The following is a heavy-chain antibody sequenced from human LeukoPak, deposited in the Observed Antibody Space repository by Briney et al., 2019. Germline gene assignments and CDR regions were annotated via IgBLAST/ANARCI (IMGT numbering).Heavy chain of an antibody. D-gene: IGHD2-2*01. CDR1: GGSISSGGYY. CDR3: ARAKCSSTSCKKSGFDP. CDR2: IYCSGST. J-gene: IGHJ5*02. Sequence: SQTLSLTCTVSGGSISSGGYYWSWIRQHPGTGLEWIGYIYCSGSTYYNPSLKSRVTISVDTSKNQFSLKLSSVTAADTAVYYCARAKCSSTSCKKSGFDPWGQGTLVTVSS. V-gene: IGHV4-31*03.